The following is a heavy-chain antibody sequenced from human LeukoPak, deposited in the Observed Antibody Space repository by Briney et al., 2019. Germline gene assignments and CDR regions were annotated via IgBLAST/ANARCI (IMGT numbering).Heavy chain of an antibody. D-gene: IGHD3-10*01. CDR3: ARSYYGSGSYQGY. CDR1: GGSISSGSYY. CDR2: IYTSGST. J-gene: IGHJ4*02. V-gene: IGHV4-61*09. Sequence: SQTLSLTCTVSGGSISSGSYYWSWIRQPAGKGLEWIGHIYTSGSTNYNPSLESRVTISVDTSENQLFLKLSSVTAADTAVYYCARSYYGSGSYQGYWGQGTLVTVSS.